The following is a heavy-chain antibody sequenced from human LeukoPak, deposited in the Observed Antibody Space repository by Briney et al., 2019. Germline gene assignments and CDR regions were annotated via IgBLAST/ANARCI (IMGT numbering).Heavy chain of an antibody. CDR1: GFTFSNAW. CDR3: TTLGAFEY. J-gene: IGHJ4*02. V-gene: IGHV3-15*01. CDR2: IKSKTFGGTT. D-gene: IGHD3-16*01. Sequence: GGSLRLSCAASGFTFSNAWMSWVRQAPGKGLGWVGRIKSKTFGGTTDYAAPVKGRFTISRDDSKNTLYLHMNTLKTEDTAIYYCTTLGAFEYWGQGPLVTVSS.